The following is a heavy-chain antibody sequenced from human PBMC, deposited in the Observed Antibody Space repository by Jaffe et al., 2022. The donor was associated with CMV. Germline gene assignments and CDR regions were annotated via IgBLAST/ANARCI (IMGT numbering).Heavy chain of an antibody. J-gene: IGHJ5*02. CDR3: ARDRLLSGSGWHWDVVGPGVPKKEQSWIDP. Sequence: QVQLQESGPGLVKASETLSLTCTVSGGSISRYYWSWIRQPAGKGLEWIGRIHTSGGTKYNPSLKSRVTMSVDTSKNQFSLKLNSVTAADTAVYYCARDRLLSGSGWHWDVVGPGVPKKEQSWIDPWGQGILVTV. D-gene: IGHD6-19*01. CDR1: GGSISRYY. CDR2: IHTSGGT. V-gene: IGHV4-4*07.